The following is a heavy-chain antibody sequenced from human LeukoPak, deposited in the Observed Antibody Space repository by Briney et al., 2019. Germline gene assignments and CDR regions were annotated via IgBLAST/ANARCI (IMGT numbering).Heavy chain of an antibody. J-gene: IGHJ4*02. V-gene: IGHV4-34*01. D-gene: IGHD3-22*01. CDR1: GGSFSGYY. CDR2: INHSGST. Sequence: NSSETLSLTCAVYGGSFSGYYWSWIRQPPGKGLEWIGEINHSGSTNYNPSLKSRVTISVDTSKNQFSLKLSSVTAADTAVYYCAREAGRDYYDSSGYYYGNFDYWGQGTLVTVSS. CDR3: AREAGRDYYDSSGYYYGNFDY.